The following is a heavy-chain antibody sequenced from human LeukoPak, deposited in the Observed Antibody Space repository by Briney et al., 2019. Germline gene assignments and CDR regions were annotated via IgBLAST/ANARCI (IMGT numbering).Heavy chain of an antibody. CDR2: ISYDGSNK. D-gene: IGHD1-26*01. Sequence: GGSVRLSCAASGFTFSSYGMHWVRQAPGKGLEWVAFISYDGSNKYYADSVKGRFTISRDNSKSTLYLQMNSLRVEETAVYYCAKRGYTGSHQYLDYWGQGNLVSVSS. CDR1: GFTFSSYG. V-gene: IGHV3-30*18. CDR3: AKRGYTGSHQYLDY. J-gene: IGHJ4*02.